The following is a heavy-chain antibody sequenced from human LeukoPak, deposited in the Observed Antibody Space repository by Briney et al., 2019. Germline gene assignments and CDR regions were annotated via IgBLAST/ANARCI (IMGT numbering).Heavy chain of an antibody. CDR2: IYYSGST. CDR3: ARGYGGDPDDAFDI. D-gene: IGHD4-23*01. CDR1: GGSISSYY. Sequence: SETLSLTCTVSGGSISSYYWSWIRQPPGKGLEWIGYIYYSGSTNYNPSLKSRVTISVDTSKNQFSLKLSSVTAADTAVYYCARGYGGDPDDAFDIWGQGTMVTVSS. J-gene: IGHJ3*02. V-gene: IGHV4-59*12.